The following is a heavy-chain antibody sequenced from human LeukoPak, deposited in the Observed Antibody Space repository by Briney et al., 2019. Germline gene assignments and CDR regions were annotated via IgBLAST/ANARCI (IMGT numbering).Heavy chain of an antibody. CDR1: GYSFPNYW. V-gene: IGHV5-51*01. J-gene: IGHJ5*02. CDR2: ICPGDSHT. CDR3: ARVPYAYTSSATLGSYNWFDP. D-gene: IGHD2-2*02. Sequence: PGESLKISCKGSGYSFPNYWIGWVRQMPGKGLEWMGIICPGDSHTRYSPSFQDQVTISVDKSISTAYLQWSSLKASDTAMYYCARVPYAYTSSATLGSYNWFDPWGQGSLVTVSS.